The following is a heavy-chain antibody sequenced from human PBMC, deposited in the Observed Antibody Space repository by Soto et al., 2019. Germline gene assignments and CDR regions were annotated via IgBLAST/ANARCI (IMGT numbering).Heavy chain of an antibody. Sequence: PGGSLRLSCVASGLTFSSYAMSWVRQAPGKGLEWVSAISGSGGSTYYADSVKGRFTISRDNSKNTLYLQMNSLRAEDTAVYYCAKEGSGFYYYYGMDVWGQGTTVTVSS. CDR2: ISGSGGST. J-gene: IGHJ6*02. V-gene: IGHV3-23*01. CDR3: AKEGSGFYYYYGMDV. CDR1: GLTFSSYA. D-gene: IGHD3-22*01.